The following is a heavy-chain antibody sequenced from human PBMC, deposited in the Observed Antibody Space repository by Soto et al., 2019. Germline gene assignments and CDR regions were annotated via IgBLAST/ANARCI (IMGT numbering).Heavy chain of an antibody. CDR1: GFSLSSTRVA. V-gene: IGHV2-5*02. CDR3: AHSVVAGLGYYFDY. D-gene: IGHD6-19*01. J-gene: IGHJ4*02. CDR2: IYWDDDK. Sequence: QITLKESGPTLVKPTQTLTLTCTFSGFSLSSTRVAVGWIRQPPGKALEWLALIYWDDDKRYSPFLKSRLTIXXXTXXNPVVLTMTNMYPVDTATYYCAHSVVAGLGYYFDYWGQGTLVTVSS.